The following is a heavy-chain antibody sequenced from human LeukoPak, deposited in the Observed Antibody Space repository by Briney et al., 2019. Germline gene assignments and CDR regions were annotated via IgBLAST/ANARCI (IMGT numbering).Heavy chain of an antibody. CDR2: IYYTGST. J-gene: IGHJ5*02. Sequence: SETLSLTCTLSGGSISTYYWSWVRQPPGKGLEWIGYIYYTGSTDYNPSLKSRVTMSVGTSKNQFSLKLSSVTAADTAAYSCARGSVRGEFDPWGQGTLVTVSS. D-gene: IGHD3-10*01. CDR1: GGSISTYY. CDR3: ARGSVRGEFDP. V-gene: IGHV4-59*01.